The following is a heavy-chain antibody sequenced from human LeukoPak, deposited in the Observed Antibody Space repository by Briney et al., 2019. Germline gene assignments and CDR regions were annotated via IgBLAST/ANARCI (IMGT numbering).Heavy chain of an antibody. J-gene: IGHJ4*02. CDR1: GFTFSSSW. Sequence: PGGSLRLSCVASGFTFSSSWMYWVRQAPGKGLVWASRISSDGSSTTYADSVKGRFTISRDNSKNTLYMQMNSLRTEDTAVYYCARDPGPYYLDYWGQGTLVTVSS. CDR2: ISSDGSST. CDR3: ARDPGPYYLDY. V-gene: IGHV3-74*01.